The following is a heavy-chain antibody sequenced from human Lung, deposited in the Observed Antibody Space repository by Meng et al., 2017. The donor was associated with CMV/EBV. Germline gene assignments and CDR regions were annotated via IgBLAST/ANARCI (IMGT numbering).Heavy chain of an antibody. CDR2: MNPNSGNT. V-gene: IGHV1-8*03. CDR1: GYTFTSYD. CDR3: AREGVGVSMGAMDV. Sequence: ASVKVSCKASGYTFTSYDINWVRQATGQGLEWMGWMNPNSGNTGYAQKFQGRVTITRDSSINTAYMELSSLRSEDTAVYYCAREGVGVSMGAMDVWGQGNXVTVDS. J-gene: IGHJ6*01. D-gene: IGHD2/OR15-2a*01.